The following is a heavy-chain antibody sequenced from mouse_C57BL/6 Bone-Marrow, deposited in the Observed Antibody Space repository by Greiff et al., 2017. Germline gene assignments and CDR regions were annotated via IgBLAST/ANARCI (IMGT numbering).Heavy chain of an antibody. D-gene: IGHD1-1*01. Sequence: EVKLVESGEGLVKPGGSLKLSCAASGFTFSSYAMSWVRQTPEKRLEWVAYISSGGDYIYYADTVKGRFTISRDNARNTLYLQMSSLKSEDTAMYYCTREGVSYYYGSSYAMDYWGQGTSVTVSS. V-gene: IGHV5-9-1*02. CDR3: TREGVSYYYGSSYAMDY. J-gene: IGHJ4*01. CDR1: GFTFSSYA. CDR2: ISSGGDYI.